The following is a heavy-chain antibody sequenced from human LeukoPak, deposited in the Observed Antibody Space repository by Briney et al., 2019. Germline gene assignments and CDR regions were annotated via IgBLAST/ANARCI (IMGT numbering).Heavy chain of an antibody. V-gene: IGHV4-34*01. D-gene: IGHD3-22*01. Sequence: SETLSLTCAVYGGSFSGYYWSWTRQPPGKGLEWIGEINHSGSTNYNPSLKSRVTISVDTSKSQFSLKLSSVTAADTAVYYCASQYYYDSSGYRTFWGQGTLVTVSS. CDR3: ASQYYYDSSGYRTF. CDR2: INHSGST. CDR1: GGSFSGYY. J-gene: IGHJ4*02.